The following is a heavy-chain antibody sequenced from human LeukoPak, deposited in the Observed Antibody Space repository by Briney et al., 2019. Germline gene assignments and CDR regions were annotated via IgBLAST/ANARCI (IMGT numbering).Heavy chain of an antibody. V-gene: IGHV4-4*07. CDR1: GGSISSYY. Sequence: SETLSLTCTVSGGSISSYYWSWIRQPAGKGLEWIGRIYTSGSTNYNPSLKGRVTMSVDTSKNQFSLKLSSVTAADTAVYYCAREGAVAEYNWFDPWGQGTLVTVSS. D-gene: IGHD6-19*01. J-gene: IGHJ5*02. CDR2: IYTSGST. CDR3: AREGAVAEYNWFDP.